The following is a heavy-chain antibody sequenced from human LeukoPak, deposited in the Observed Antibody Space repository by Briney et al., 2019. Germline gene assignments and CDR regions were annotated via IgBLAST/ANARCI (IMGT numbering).Heavy chain of an antibody. CDR2: ISYDGTNK. CDR1: GFTFSNYV. J-gene: IGHJ6*03. Sequence: GGSLTLACAASGFTFSNYVIHWVRQAPGKGLEWLAVISYDGTNKYYADFVKGRFTISRDHSQSTVDLQMNTLGGADTAVYYCVMSPTYYNMDVWGKGTTVTVSS. V-gene: IGHV3-30*03. CDR3: VMSPTYYNMDV.